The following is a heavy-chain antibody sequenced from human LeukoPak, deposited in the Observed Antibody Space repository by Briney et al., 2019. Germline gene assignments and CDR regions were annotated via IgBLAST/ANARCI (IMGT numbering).Heavy chain of an antibody. J-gene: IGHJ5*02. D-gene: IGHD6-6*01. CDR3: ARGFEYSNPNNWFDP. CDR1: GYSFTSYW. CDR2: IYPGDSDT. Sequence: GESLKISCKGSGYSFTSYWIGWVRQMPGKGLEWMGIIYPGDSDTRYSPSFQGQVTISADKSISTAYLQWSSLKASDTAMYYCARGFEYSNPNNWFDPWGQGTLVTVSS. V-gene: IGHV5-51*01.